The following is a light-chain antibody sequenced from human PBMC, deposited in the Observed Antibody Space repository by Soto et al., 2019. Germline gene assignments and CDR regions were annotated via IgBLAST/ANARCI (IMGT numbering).Light chain of an antibody. Sequence: EIMITQSPATPSVSPGGKGTLSFRASLRVSGNLAWYQQKPGQAPRLLIYGASTRATGIPARFSGSGSGKEFTLTISSLQSADVSVYYCQQYNNGPRTFGQGTKVDIK. V-gene: IGKV3-15*01. CDR1: LRVSGN. J-gene: IGKJ1*01. CDR3: QQYNNGPRT. CDR2: GAS.